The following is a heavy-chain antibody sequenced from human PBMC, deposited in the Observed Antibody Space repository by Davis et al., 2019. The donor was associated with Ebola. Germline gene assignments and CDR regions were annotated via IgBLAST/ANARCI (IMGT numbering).Heavy chain of an antibody. CDR2: IYTCDSDT. D-gene: IGHD1-20*01. CDR1: ENTFTTYW. V-gene: IGHV5-51*01. J-gene: IGHJ3*02. Sequence: GESLKISCKDSENTFTTYWIGWVRQMPGKGLEWMGLIYTCDSDTRYSPSFRGQVTISADKSIRTAYLQWSGLKASDTAMYYCASLRRTITGMDDAFEIWGQGTMVTVSS. CDR3: ASLRRTITGMDDAFEI.